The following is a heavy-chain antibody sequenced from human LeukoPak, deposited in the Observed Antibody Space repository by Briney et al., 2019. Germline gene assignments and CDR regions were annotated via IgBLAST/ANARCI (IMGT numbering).Heavy chain of an antibody. CDR1: GYTFTSCG. Sequence: GDSVKVSCKASGYTFTSCGISWVRQAPGQGLERMGWISAYNGNTNYAQKLQGRVTMTTDTSTRTAYMELGRLRSDDPAVYYCGREPQFSRCWFGYWGQGTLVTVSS. D-gene: IGHD6-13*01. CDR2: ISAYNGNT. CDR3: GREPQFSRCWFGY. V-gene: IGHV1-18*01. J-gene: IGHJ4*02.